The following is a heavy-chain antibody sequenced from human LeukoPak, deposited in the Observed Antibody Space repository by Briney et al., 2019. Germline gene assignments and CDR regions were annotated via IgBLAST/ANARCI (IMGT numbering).Heavy chain of an antibody. Sequence: PSETLSLTCTVAGGSISSHYWSWIRQPPGKVLEWIGYIYYSGSTNYNPSLKSRVTISVDTSKNQFSLKLSSVTAADTAVYYCARVLSSSSGFDYWGQGTLVTVSS. CDR1: GGSISSHY. J-gene: IGHJ4*02. V-gene: IGHV4-59*11. CDR2: IYYSGST. CDR3: ARVLSSSSGFDY. D-gene: IGHD6-6*01.